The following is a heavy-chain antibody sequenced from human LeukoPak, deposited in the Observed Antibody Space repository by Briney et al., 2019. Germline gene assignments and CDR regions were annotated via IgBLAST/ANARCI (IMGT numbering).Heavy chain of an antibody. Sequence: ASVKVSCKASGYTFTSYAMNWVRQAPGQGLEWMGWINTNTGNPTYAQGFTGRFVFSLDTSVSTAYLQISSLKAEDTAVYYCARGPTYYDILTGYIWDYYYGMDVWGQGTTVTVSS. J-gene: IGHJ6*02. V-gene: IGHV7-4-1*02. D-gene: IGHD3-9*01. CDR3: ARGPTYYDILTGYIWDYYYGMDV. CDR2: INTNTGNP. CDR1: GYTFTSYA.